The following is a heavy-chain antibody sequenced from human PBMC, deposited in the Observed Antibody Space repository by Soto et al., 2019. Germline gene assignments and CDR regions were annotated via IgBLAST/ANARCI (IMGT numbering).Heavy chain of an antibody. Sequence: QVQLVQSGAEVKKPGASVKVSCKASGYTFTSYGISWVRQAPGQGLEWMGWISAYNGNTNYAQKLQGRVTMTTDTSTSTAYMELRSLRSDVTAVYYCARSLLTGTRDTPLDYWGQGTLVTVSS. J-gene: IGHJ4*02. CDR3: ARSLLTGTRDTPLDY. D-gene: IGHD1-7*01. CDR1: GYTFTSYG. V-gene: IGHV1-18*04. CDR2: ISAYNGNT.